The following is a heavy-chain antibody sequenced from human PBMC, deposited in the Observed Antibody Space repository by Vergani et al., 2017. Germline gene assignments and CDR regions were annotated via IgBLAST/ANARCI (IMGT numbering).Heavy chain of an antibody. J-gene: IGHJ6*02. CDR2: IVVGSGNT. CDR3: AADPNSSSWDYYDYYGMDV. CDR1: GFTFTSSA. D-gene: IGHD6-13*01. Sequence: QMQLVQSGPEVKKPGTSVKVSCKASGFTFTSSAMQWVRPARGQRLEWIGWIVVGSGNTNYAQKFQERVTITRDMSTSTAYMELSRLRSEDTAVYYCAADPNSSSWDYYDYYGMDVWGQGTTVTVSS. V-gene: IGHV1-58*02.